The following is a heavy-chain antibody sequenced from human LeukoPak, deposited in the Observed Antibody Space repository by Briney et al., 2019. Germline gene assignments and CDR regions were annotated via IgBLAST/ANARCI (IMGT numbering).Heavy chain of an antibody. D-gene: IGHD6-13*01. CDR1: GGSISSYY. J-gene: IGHJ4*02. CDR2: IYYSGST. Sequence: SETLSLTCTVSGGSISSYYWGWIRQPPGKGLEWIGSIYYSGSTYYNPSLKSRVTISVDTSKNQFSLKLSSVTAADTAVYYCARSGEGSSSPFDYWGQGTLVTVSS. V-gene: IGHV4-39*07. CDR3: ARSGEGSSSPFDY.